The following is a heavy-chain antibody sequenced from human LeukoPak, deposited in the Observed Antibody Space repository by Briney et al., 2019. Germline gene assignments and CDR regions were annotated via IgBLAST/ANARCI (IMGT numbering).Heavy chain of an antibody. D-gene: IGHD1-1*01. Sequence: SVKVSCKASGGTFSSYAISWVRQAPGQGLEWMGGIIPIFGTANYAQKFQGRVTITADESTSTAYMELSSLRSEDTAVYYCATQRYNWNDALYYFDYWGQGTLATVSS. CDR3: ATQRYNWNDALYYFDY. V-gene: IGHV1-69*13. CDR1: GGTFSSYA. J-gene: IGHJ4*02. CDR2: IIPIFGTA.